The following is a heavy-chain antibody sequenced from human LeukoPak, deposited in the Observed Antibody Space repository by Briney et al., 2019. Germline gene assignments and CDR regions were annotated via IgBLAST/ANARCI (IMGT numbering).Heavy chain of an antibody. J-gene: IGHJ5*02. Sequence: HTGGSLRLSCAASGFTFSSYSMNWVRQAPGKGLEWVSYISSSSSTIYYADSVKGRFTISRDNAKNSLYLQMNSLRAEDTALYYCARGFRDHPGIAAAGSFGPWGQGTLVTVSS. D-gene: IGHD6-13*01. CDR1: GFTFSSYS. CDR2: ISSSSSTI. CDR3: ARGFRDHPGIAAAGSFGP. V-gene: IGHV3-48*04.